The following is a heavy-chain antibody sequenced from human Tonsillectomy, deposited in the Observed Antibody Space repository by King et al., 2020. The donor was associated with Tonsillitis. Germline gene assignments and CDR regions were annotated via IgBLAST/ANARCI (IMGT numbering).Heavy chain of an antibody. J-gene: IGHJ6*02. D-gene: IGHD3-10*01. CDR2: IYPGVSDT. CDR3: ATTMVRGAIKRYYYYGMDV. Sequence: QLVQSGAEVKKPGESLKISCKDSGYSFTSYWIGWVRQMPGKGLDWMGIIYPGVSDTRYSPAFQGQVTISADKAISPAYLQWSSLKASDTAMYYCATTMVRGAIKRYYYYGMDVWGQGTTVTVSS. CDR1: GYSFTSYW. V-gene: IGHV5-51*01.